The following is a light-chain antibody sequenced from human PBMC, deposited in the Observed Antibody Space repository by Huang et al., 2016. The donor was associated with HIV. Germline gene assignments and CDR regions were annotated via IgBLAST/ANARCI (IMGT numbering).Light chain of an antibody. Sequence: EIVLTRSPGTLSLSPGERATLSCRASQSVSSSYLAWYQQKPGQAPRLLSYGASSRATGIPDRFSGSGSGTDFTLTISRLEPEDFAVYYCQQYGSSPATFGQGTKVEIK. CDR2: GAS. CDR3: QQYGSSPAT. J-gene: IGKJ1*01. CDR1: QSVSSSY. V-gene: IGKV3-20*01.